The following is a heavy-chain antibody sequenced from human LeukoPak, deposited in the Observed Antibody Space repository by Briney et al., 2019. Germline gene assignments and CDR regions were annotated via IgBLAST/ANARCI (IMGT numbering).Heavy chain of an antibody. D-gene: IGHD6-13*01. Sequence: ASVKVSCKPSGYSFTTYGISWVRQAPGQGLGWMGWISTYNGNTYYAQKVQARVTMTTDTSTSTAYMELRSLRSDDTAVYYCAVTTSAGTDRSFYFDYWGQGTLVTVSS. J-gene: IGHJ4*02. CDR3: AVTTSAGTDRSFYFDY. V-gene: IGHV1-18*01. CDR2: ISTYNGNT. CDR1: GYSFTTYG.